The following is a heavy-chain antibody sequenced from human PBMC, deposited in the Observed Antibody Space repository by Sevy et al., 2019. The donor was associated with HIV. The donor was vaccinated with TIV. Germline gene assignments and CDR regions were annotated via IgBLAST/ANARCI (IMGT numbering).Heavy chain of an antibody. V-gene: IGHV3-23*01. Sequence: GGSLRLSCAASGFTFSDFAMSWVRQAPGKGLEWVSAISGSGTNTYYADSVRGRFTISRDNSRNTQYLQMDSLRTEDTAVYYCAGRKDDFDCWGQGTLVTVSS. D-gene: IGHD2-15*01. CDR1: GFTFSDFA. J-gene: IGHJ4*02. CDR3: AGRKDDFDC. CDR2: ISGSGTNT.